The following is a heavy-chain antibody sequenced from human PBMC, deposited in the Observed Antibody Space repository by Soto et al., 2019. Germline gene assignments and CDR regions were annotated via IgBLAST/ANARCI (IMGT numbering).Heavy chain of an antibody. CDR2: IKQDGSQK. V-gene: IGHV3-7*01. CDR1: GFTLSSYW. Sequence: EVQLVESGGGLVQPGGSLRLSGAASGFTLSSYWRNWVRLAPGKGREWVANIKQDGSQKNYVDSVKGRFTISRDNAKNSLYLQMSSLRAEDTAVYYCMTSVTTHDYWGQGTLVTVSS. CDR3: MTSVTTHDY. D-gene: IGHD4-17*01. J-gene: IGHJ4*02.